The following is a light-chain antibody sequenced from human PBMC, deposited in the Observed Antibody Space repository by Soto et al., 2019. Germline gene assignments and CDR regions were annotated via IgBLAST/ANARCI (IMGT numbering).Light chain of an antibody. CDR1: QDISIY. CDR3: QQTYNTLPYT. J-gene: IGKJ2*01. Sequence: DIQMTQSPTPLSASVGDRVTITCRASQDISIYLSWYQQQPGKAPKLLIYDASNLQSGVPSRFSGGGSGTDFTLTISSLQAEDFATYYCQQTYNTLPYTFGQGTKVEIK. V-gene: IGKV1-39*01. CDR2: DAS.